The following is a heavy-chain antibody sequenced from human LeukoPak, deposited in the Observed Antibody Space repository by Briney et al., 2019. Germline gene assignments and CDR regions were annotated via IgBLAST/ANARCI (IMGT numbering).Heavy chain of an antibody. CDR3: AREVAVAGTPHI. V-gene: IGHV4-39*07. D-gene: IGHD6-19*01. Sequence: SETLSLTCTVSGGSISSSSYYWGWIRQPPGKGLEWIGSIYYSGSTYYNPSLKSRVTISVDTSKNQFSLKLSSVTAADTAVYYCAREVAVAGTPHIWGQGTMVTVSS. CDR2: IYYSGST. J-gene: IGHJ3*02. CDR1: GGSISSSSYY.